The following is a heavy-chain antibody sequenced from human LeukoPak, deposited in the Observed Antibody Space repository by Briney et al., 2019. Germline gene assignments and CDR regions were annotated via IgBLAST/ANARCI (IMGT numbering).Heavy chain of an antibody. CDR2: IYYSGST. D-gene: IGHD6-6*01. J-gene: IGHJ4*02. Sequence: SETLSLTCTVSGGSINDYYWGWIRQPPGKGLEWIGYIYYSGSTKYNPSLKSRVTISVDTSKNQFSLKLSSVTAADTAVYFCARDSPPQYASSSAGFDYWGPGTLVTVSP. CDR1: GGSINDYY. CDR3: ARDSPPQYASSSAGFDY. V-gene: IGHV4-59*01.